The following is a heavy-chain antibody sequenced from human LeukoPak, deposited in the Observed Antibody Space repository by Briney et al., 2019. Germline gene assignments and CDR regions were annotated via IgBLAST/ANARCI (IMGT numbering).Heavy chain of an antibody. Sequence: SETLSLTCTVSRGSISSYSWSWIRQPPGKGLEWIGYIYHSGSTYYNPSLKSRVTISVDRSKNQFSLKLSSVTAADTAVYYCARGGAPPTPTFDYWGQGTLVTVSS. CDR3: ARGGAPPTPTFDY. J-gene: IGHJ4*02. CDR1: RGSISSYS. CDR2: IYHSGST. V-gene: IGHV4-30-2*01.